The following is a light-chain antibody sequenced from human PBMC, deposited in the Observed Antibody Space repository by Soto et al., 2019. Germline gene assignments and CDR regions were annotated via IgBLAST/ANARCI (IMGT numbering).Light chain of an antibody. CDR3: SSYAGSLVV. V-gene: IGLV2-8*01. Sequence: QSALTQPPSASGSPGQSVTISCTGTSSDVGGYNYVSWYQQHPGKAPKLMIYEVSKRPSGVPDRFSGSKSGNTASLTVSGLQAEDEAAYYCSSYAGSLVVFGGGTKVTVL. J-gene: IGLJ2*01. CDR1: SSDVGGYNY. CDR2: EVS.